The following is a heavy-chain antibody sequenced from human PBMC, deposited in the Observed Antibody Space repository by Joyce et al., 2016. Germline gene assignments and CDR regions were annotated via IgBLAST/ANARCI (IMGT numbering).Heavy chain of an antibody. V-gene: IGHV3-30*18. CDR1: GFTFRSYG. CDR2: ISNDGKNK. J-gene: IGHJ4*02. D-gene: IGHD6-25*01. Sequence: QAQLVESGGGVVQPGRSLRLSCAVAGFTFRSYGMHWVSQAPGKGLEWVAVISNDGKNKNYADSVNGRFTVSRDNSKKMLSLQMNSLRPEDTAVYYCAKDRETSAVLDFWGQGTPVTVSS. CDR3: AKDRETSAVLDF.